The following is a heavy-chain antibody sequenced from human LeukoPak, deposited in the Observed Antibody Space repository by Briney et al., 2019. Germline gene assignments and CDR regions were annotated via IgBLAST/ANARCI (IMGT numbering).Heavy chain of an antibody. J-gene: IGHJ6*03. CDR1: GFTVSSNY. CDR2: IYSGGST. D-gene: IGHD6-13*01. V-gene: IGHV3-66*01. CDR3: ARDGAWSSSSSGYYMDV. Sequence: GGSLRLSCAASGFTVSSNYMSWVRQAPGKGLEWVSVIYSGGSTCYADSVKGRFTISRDNAKNSLYLQMNSLRAEDTAVYYCARDGAWSSSSSGYYMDVWGKGTTVTVSS.